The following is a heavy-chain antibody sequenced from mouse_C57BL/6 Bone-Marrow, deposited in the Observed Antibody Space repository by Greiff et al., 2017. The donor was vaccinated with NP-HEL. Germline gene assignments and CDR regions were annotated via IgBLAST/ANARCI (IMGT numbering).Heavy chain of an antibody. CDR2: IWGDGST. CDR1: GFSLTSYG. V-gene: IGHV2-3*01. Sequence: VQGVESGPGLVAPSQSLSITCTVSGFSLTSYGVSWVRQPPGKGLEWLGVIWGDGSTNYHSALISGLSISKDNSKSQVSLKLHSLQTDDTATFYCAKPARDYYGSSYWYFDVWGTGTTVTVSS. J-gene: IGHJ1*03. CDR3: AKPARDYYGSSYWYFDV. D-gene: IGHD1-1*01.